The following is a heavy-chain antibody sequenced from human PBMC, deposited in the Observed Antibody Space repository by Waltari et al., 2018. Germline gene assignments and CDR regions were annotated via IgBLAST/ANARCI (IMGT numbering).Heavy chain of an antibody. J-gene: IGHJ6*02. CDR3: ARSLTTSAWRSTFYYSRLDV. Sequence: HLVESGGGEVQPGRSLRLSCAAPTFSFNDYNIQWVRQPPDKGLQWVARISYDGNNKEYSDSVKGRFTISRDTSKNTVSLQMSSLRVADTGLYFCARSLTTSAWRSTFYYSRLDVWGRGTTVTVSS. CDR1: TFSFNDYN. D-gene: IGHD1-26*01. V-gene: IGHV3-30*03. CDR2: ISYDGNNK.